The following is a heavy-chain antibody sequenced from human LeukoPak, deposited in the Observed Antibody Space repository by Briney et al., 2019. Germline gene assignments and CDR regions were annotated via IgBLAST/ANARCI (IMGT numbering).Heavy chain of an antibody. CDR3: TTDGLSSAFHPD. CDR2: ISGSGGST. J-gene: IGHJ4*02. CDR1: GFTFSSYG. V-gene: IGHV3-23*01. Sequence: GGSLRLSCAASGFTFSSYGMSWVRQAPGKGLEWVSAISGSGGSTYYADSVKGRFTISRDNSKNTLYLQMNSLKTEDTAVYYCTTDGLSSAFHPDWGQGTLVTVSS. D-gene: IGHD6-19*01.